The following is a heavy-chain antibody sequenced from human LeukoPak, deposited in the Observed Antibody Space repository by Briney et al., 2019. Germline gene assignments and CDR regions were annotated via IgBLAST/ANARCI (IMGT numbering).Heavy chain of an antibody. CDR3: ARRDDYVWGSYRPLLYYFDY. V-gene: IGHV4-39*01. CDR1: GGSISRSSYY. CDR2: IYYSGST. J-gene: IGHJ4*02. D-gene: IGHD3-16*02. Sequence: PSETLSLTCTVSGGSISRSSYYWGWIRQPPGKGLEWIGSIYYSGSTYYNPSLKSRVTISVDTSKNQFSLKLSSVTAADTAVYYCARRDDYVWGSYRPLLYYFDYWGQGTLVTVSS.